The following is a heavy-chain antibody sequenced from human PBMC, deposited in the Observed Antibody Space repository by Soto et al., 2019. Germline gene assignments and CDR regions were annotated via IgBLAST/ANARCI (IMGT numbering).Heavy chain of an antibody. CDR3: TAMDPRGMDV. D-gene: IGHD5-18*01. CDR2: IDPSDSCT. V-gene: IGHV5-10-1*01. CDR1: GYSFTSYW. Sequence: GESLKISCKGSGYSFTSYWISWVRQMPGKGLEWMGRIDPSDSCTNYSPSFQGHVTISADKSISTAYLQWSSLKASDTAMYYCTAMDPRGMDVWGQGTTVTVSS. J-gene: IGHJ6*02.